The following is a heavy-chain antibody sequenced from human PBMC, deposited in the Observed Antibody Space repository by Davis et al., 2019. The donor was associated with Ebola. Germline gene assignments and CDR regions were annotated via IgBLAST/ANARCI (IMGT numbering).Heavy chain of an antibody. D-gene: IGHD2-8*02. CDR2: IKSKSDGGTT. V-gene: IGHV3-15*01. J-gene: IGHJ4*02. CDR1: GFTFSNAW. CDR3: TTLPTGARDY. Sequence: GESLKISCAASGFTFSNAWMSWVRQAPGKGLEWVGRIKSKSDGGTTDYAAPVKGRFTISRDDSKNTWYLQMNSLKAEDTAVYYCTTLPTGARDYWGQGTLVTVSS.